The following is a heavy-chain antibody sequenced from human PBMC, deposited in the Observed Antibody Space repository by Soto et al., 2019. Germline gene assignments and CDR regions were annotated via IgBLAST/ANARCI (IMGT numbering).Heavy chain of an antibody. CDR2: INAGNGNT. CDR3: ARDLGGWPDY. CDR1: GYTFTSYA. Sequence: QVQLVQSGAEVKKPGASVKVSCKASGYTFTSYAIHWVRQAPGQRLEWMGWINAGNGNTKYSQKFQDRVTITRDTSASTAYMELSSLRSEDTAVFYCARDLGGWPDYWGQGTLVTVSS. D-gene: IGHD6-19*01. V-gene: IGHV1-3*01. J-gene: IGHJ4*02.